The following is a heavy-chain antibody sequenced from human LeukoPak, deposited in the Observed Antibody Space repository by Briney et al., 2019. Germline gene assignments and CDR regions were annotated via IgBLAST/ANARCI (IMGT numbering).Heavy chain of an antibody. J-gene: IGHJ4*02. Sequence: PSETLSLTCTVSGGSISSGSYYWSWIRQPAGKGLEWIGRIYTSGSTNYNPSLKSRVTISVDTSKNQFSLKLSSVTAADTAVYYCARGSLSGHYFDYWGQGALVTVSS. CDR1: GGSISSGSYY. CDR3: ARGSLSGHYFDY. V-gene: IGHV4-61*02. CDR2: IYTSGST. D-gene: IGHD3-10*01.